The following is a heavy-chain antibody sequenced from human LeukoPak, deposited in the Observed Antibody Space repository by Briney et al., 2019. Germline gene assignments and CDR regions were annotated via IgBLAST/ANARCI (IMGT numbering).Heavy chain of an antibody. D-gene: IGHD3-22*01. CDR2: ICYSGST. V-gene: IGHV4-30-4*01. CDR1: GGSISCGAYY. Sequence: PSGTLSFTCTVSGGSISCGAYYWSWIRQPPGKFLEWIGYICYSGSTYYNPSFKSRVIISVDTSKNQFSLKLSSVTAADTAVYYCARHPGGYYYFSAAGYWGLGTLVTVSS. J-gene: IGHJ4*02. CDR3: ARHPGGYYYFSAAGY.